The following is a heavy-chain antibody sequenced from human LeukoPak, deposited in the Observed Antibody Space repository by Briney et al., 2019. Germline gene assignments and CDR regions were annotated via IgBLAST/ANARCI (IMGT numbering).Heavy chain of an antibody. CDR3: ARHPQYSSSSKGGGAFDI. V-gene: IGHV5-51*01. J-gene: IGHJ3*02. CDR2: IYPGDSDT. Sequence: GESLKISCKGSGYSFTSYWIGWVRQMPGKGLEWMGIIYPGDSDTRYSPSFQGQVTISADKSISTAYLQWSSLKASDTAMYYCARHPQYSSSSKGGGAFDIWGQGTMVTVSS. D-gene: IGHD6-6*01. CDR1: GYSFTSYW.